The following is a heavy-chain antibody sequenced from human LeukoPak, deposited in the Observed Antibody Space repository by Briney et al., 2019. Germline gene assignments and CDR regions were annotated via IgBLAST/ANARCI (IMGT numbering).Heavy chain of an antibody. CDR2: INHSGST. Sequence: SSETLSLTCTVSGGSISSSSYYWSWIRQPPGKGLEWIGEINHSGSTNYNPSLKCRVTISVDTSKNQFSLKLSSVTAADTAVYYCARGHTQLRWYAFPAGLDIWGQGTMVTVSS. D-gene: IGHD4-23*01. J-gene: IGHJ3*02. CDR1: GGSISSSSYY. CDR3: ARGHTQLRWYAFPAGLDI. V-gene: IGHV4-39*07.